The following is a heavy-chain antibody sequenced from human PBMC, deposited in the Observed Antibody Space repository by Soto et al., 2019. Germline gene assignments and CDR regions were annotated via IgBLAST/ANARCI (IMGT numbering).Heavy chain of an antibody. CDR1: GFTVSRNY. CDR2: INSGGTT. Sequence: GGSLRLSCAASGFTVSRNYMSCLRQAPGKGLEWVSVINSGGTTDYGDSVKGRFIFSRDNSKNTLHLQLNSLRADDTAVYYCARNSGWYDKAAFDLWGQGTMVTVS. CDR3: ARNSGWYDKAAFDL. D-gene: IGHD6-19*01. V-gene: IGHV3-53*01. J-gene: IGHJ3*01.